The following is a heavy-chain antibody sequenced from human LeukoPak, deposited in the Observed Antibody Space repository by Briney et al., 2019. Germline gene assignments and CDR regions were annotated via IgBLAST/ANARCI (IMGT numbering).Heavy chain of an antibody. CDR1: GGSISSYY. J-gene: IGHJ4*02. V-gene: IGHV4-59*01. Sequence: SETLSLTCTVSGGSISSYYWSWIRQPPGKGLEWIGYIYYSGSTNYNPSLKSRVTISVDTSKNQFSLKLSSVTAADTAVYYCARNANDFWSGYPRGPFDYWGQGTLVTVSS. CDR2: IYYSGST. D-gene: IGHD3-3*01. CDR3: ARNANDFWSGYPRGPFDY.